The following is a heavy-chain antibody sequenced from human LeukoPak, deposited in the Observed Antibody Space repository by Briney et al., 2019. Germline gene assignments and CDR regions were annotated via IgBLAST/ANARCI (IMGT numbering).Heavy chain of an antibody. Sequence: SGGSLRLSCAASGFTFSSSAMSWVRQAPGKGLEWVSSISSSSRDINYADSVKGRFTISRDNAWNSLYLQMNSLRAEDTAVYYCARDSDSSGHYYMDYFDYWGQGALVTVSS. CDR2: ISSSSRDI. CDR3: ARDSDSSGHYYMDYFDY. CDR1: GFTFSSSA. J-gene: IGHJ4*02. D-gene: IGHD3-22*01. V-gene: IGHV3-21*01.